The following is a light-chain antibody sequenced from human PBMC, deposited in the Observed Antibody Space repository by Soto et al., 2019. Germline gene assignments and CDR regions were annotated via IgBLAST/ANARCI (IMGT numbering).Light chain of an antibody. CDR2: DVI. J-gene: IGLJ2*01. CDR1: SSDVGGYNS. Sequence: QSALTQPRSVSGSPGQSVTISCTGTSSDVGGYNSVSWYQQHPGKAPKLIICDVIKRPSGVPDRFSGSKSGNTASLTISGLQAEDEADYYCCSYAGSYTSDVIFGGGTKLTV. V-gene: IGLV2-11*01. CDR3: CSYAGSYTSDVI.